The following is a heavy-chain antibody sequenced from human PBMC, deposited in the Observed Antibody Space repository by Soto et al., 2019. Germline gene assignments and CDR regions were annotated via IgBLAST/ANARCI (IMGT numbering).Heavy chain of an antibody. CDR1: GYTFTSYG. J-gene: IGHJ6*02. Sequence: ASLKVSCKASGYTFTSYGISWVRQAPGQGLEWVGWISAYNGNTNYAQKLQGRVTMTTDTSTSTAYMELRSLRSDDTAVYYCARDDDLRSGKGYYYGMDVWGQGTTVTVSS. CDR3: ARDDDLRSGKGYYYGMDV. D-gene: IGHD3-3*01. CDR2: ISAYNGNT. V-gene: IGHV1-18*01.